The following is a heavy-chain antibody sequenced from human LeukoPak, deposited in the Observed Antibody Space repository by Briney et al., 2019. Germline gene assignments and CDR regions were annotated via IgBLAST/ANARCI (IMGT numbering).Heavy chain of an antibody. D-gene: IGHD6-13*01. CDR2: IYHTEIT. CDR3: ARAVAAAGPALDY. Sequence: PSETLSLTCTVSGYSISSGYYWGWIRPPPGKGLEWIGSIYHTEITYHNPSLKSRVTVSVDTSKNQFSLKLSSVTAADTAVYYCARAVAAAGPALDYWGQGTLVTVSS. V-gene: IGHV4-38-2*02. CDR1: GYSISSGYY. J-gene: IGHJ4*02.